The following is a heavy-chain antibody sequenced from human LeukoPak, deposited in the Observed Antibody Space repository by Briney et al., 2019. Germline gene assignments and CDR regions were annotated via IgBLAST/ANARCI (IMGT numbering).Heavy chain of an antibody. CDR3: AKDFLAVARYYFDH. D-gene: IGHD6-19*01. V-gene: IGHV3-23*01. J-gene: IGHJ4*02. Sequence: SGGSLRPSCAASGFTFSSYAMSWVRQAPGKGLEWVSVISGSGGSTYYADSVKGRFTISRDNSKNTLYLQMNSLRAEDTAVYYCAKDFLAVARYYFDHWGQGTLVTVSS. CDR1: GFTFSSYA. CDR2: ISGSGGST.